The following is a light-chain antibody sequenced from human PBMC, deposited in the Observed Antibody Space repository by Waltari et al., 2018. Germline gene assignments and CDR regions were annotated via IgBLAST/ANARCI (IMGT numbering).Light chain of an antibody. CDR1: SSDVGGYNY. J-gene: IGLJ2*01. V-gene: IGLV2-14*01. Sequence: QSALTQPASVSGSPGQSITISCTGTSSDVGGYNYVSWYQQHPGKAPKLMLYAVTNRPSGISNRFSGSKSGNPASLTISGLQGEDEADYYCSSYTSSSTLVFGGGTKLTVL. CDR2: AVT. CDR3: SSYTSSSTLV.